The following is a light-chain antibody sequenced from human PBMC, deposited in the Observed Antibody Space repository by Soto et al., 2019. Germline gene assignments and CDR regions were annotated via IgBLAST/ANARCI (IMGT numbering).Light chain of an antibody. J-gene: IGLJ1*01. CDR3: CSYAGSNTYV. CDR1: SSDVGSYNL. V-gene: IGLV2-23*01. CDR2: ESS. Sequence: QSALTQPASVSGSPGQSITISCTGTSSDVGSYNLVSWYQQHPGKAPKLIIYESSKWPSGLPNRFSGSKSGNTASLTISGLQAEDEADYYCCSYAGSNTYVFGTGTKLTVL.